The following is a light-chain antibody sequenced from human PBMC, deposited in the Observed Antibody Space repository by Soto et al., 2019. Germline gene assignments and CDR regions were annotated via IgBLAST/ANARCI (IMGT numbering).Light chain of an antibody. Sequence: EIVLTQSPATLSVSPGESATLSCRASQSISSNLAWYQQKPGQSPRLLIYGASSRATGVPVRFSGSGSGVAFTLTISGLQSEDFAVYHCQQYNQWPGTFGQGTKVDLK. CDR2: GAS. CDR3: QQYNQWPGT. CDR1: QSISSN. V-gene: IGKV3-15*01. J-gene: IGKJ1*01.